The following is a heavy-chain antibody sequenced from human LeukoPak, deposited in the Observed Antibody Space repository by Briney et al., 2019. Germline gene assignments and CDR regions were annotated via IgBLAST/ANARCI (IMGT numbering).Heavy chain of an antibody. CDR3: ARDGGHGGACDF. J-gene: IGHJ4*02. Sequence: GGSLRLSCAASGFTFTNYWMKWVRQAPGGGRGWLANINKDGSEEYYADSVKGRFTISRDSAKNSLYLQMNSLRAEDTAVYYCARDGGHGGACDFWGQGTLVAVSS. CDR2: INKDGSEE. CDR1: GFTFTNYW. D-gene: IGHD2-21*02. V-gene: IGHV3-7*01.